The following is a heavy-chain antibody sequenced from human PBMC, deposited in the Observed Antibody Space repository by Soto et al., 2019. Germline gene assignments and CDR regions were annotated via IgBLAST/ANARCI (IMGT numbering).Heavy chain of an antibody. CDR1: GFTFSSYS. CDR3: ARALHDCSSTSCYGNDYYYGMDV. V-gene: IGHV3-21*01. Sequence: GGSLRLSCAASGFTFSSYSMNWVRQAPGKGLEWVSSISSSSSYIYYADSVKGRFTISRDNAKNSLYLQMNSLRAEDTAVYYCARALHDCSSTSCYGNDYYYGMDVWGQGTTVTVSS. CDR2: ISSSSSYI. J-gene: IGHJ6*02. D-gene: IGHD2-2*01.